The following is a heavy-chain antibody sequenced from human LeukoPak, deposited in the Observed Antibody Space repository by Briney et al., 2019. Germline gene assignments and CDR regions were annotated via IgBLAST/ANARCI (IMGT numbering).Heavy chain of an antibody. Sequence: GASVKVSCKASGYTFTGYYMHWVRQAPGQGLEWMGWINPNSGGTNYAQKFQGRVTITTDTSISTAYMERSRLRSDDTAVYYCARDRYCSGGSCYLFDFWGRGTLVTVSS. CDR3: ARDRYCSGGSCYLFDF. J-gene: IGHJ4*02. V-gene: IGHV1-2*02. CDR1: GYTFTGYY. CDR2: INPNSGGT. D-gene: IGHD2-15*01.